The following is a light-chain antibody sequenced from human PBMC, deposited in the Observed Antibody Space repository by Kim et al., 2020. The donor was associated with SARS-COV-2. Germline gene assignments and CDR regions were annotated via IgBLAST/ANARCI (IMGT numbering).Light chain of an antibody. J-gene: IGLJ3*02. CDR3: QVWDSSSDHWV. Sequence: SYELTHPPSVSVAPGETATITCGGNNIGTKTVHWYQQKPGQAPVLVIYYDYDRPSGIPERFSGSNSGNTATLTISRVEAGDEADYYCQVWDSSSDHWVFGGGTQLTVL. CDR1: NIGTKT. CDR2: YDY. V-gene: IGLV3-21*04.